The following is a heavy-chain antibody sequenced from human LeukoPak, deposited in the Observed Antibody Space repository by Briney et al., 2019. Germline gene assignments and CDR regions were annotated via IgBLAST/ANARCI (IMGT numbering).Heavy chain of an antibody. CDR2: ISGSGGST. CDR3: AKTPYYYDSSGYGAEYFQH. CDR1: GFTSSSYA. V-gene: IGHV3-23*01. D-gene: IGHD3-22*01. Sequence: PGGSLRLSCAASGFTSSSYAMSWVRQAPGKGLEWVSAISGSGGSTYYADSVKGRFTISRDNSKNTLYLQMNSPRAEDTAVYYCAKTPYYYDSSGYGAEYFQHWGQGTLVTVSS. J-gene: IGHJ1*01.